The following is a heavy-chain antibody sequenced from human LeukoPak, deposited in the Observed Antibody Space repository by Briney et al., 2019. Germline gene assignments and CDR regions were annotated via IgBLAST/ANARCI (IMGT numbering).Heavy chain of an antibody. D-gene: IGHD3-10*01. V-gene: IGHV4-59*01. Sequence: SETLSLTCTVSGGSISSYYWSWIRQPPGKGLEWIAYIYYSGSTNYNPSLKSRVTISVDTSKNQFSLKLSSVTAADTAVYYCARESITSSSEVFDYWGQGTLVTVSS. CDR2: IYYSGST. CDR3: ARESITSSSEVFDY. CDR1: GGSISSYY. J-gene: IGHJ4*02.